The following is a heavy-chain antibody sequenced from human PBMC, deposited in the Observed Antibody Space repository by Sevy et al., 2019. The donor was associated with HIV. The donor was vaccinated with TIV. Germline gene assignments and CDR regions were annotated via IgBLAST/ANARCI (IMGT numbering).Heavy chain of an antibody. J-gene: IGHJ5*02. Sequence: GSLRLSCAASGFTFSSYAMHWVRQAPGKGLEWVAVISYDGSNKYYADSVKGRFTISRDNSKNTLYQQVKSLRTEDTAVYYCARDQHDYAGNLRTGWFDPWGQGTLVTVSS. CDR1: GFTFSSYA. CDR2: ISYDGSNK. CDR3: ARDQHDYAGNLRTGWFDP. V-gene: IGHV3-30-3*01. D-gene: IGHD4-17*01.